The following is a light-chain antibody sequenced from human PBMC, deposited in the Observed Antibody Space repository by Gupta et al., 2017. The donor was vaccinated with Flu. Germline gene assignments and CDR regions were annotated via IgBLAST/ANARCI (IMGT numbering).Light chain of an antibody. J-gene: IGLJ1*01. CDR1: ISDVGGYNY. CDR2: EVS. CDR3: SSYAGSNNYV. V-gene: IGLV2-8*01. Sequence: SALTQPPSASGSPGPSVTISCTGTISDVGGYNYVSWYQQHPGKAPNLMIYEVSKRPSGVPDRFSGSKSGNTASLTVSGLQAEDEADYYCSSYAGSNNYVFGTGTKVTVL.